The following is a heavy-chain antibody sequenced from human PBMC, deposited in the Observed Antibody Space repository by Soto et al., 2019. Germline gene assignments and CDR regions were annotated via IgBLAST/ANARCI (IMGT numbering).Heavy chain of an antibody. Sequence: QVQLQESGPGLVKPSGTLSLTCAVSSGSITSSNWWSWVRQPPGKGLEWIGEVSHSGSTNYIPSLKSRVTISVDKSRNQFSLRLNSVTAGDTAVYYCARNRYGGYDFDFWGQGTLVTVSS. CDR1: SGSITSSNW. J-gene: IGHJ4*02. CDR3: ARNRYGGYDFDF. V-gene: IGHV4-4*02. CDR2: VSHSGST. D-gene: IGHD5-12*01.